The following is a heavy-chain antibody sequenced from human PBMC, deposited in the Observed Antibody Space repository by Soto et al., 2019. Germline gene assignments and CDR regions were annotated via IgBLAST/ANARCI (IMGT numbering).Heavy chain of an antibody. CDR2: INHSGST. CDR3: ARGSGVLRCSGGSCGFYYGMDV. J-gene: IGHJ6*02. V-gene: IGHV4-34*01. CDR1: GGCFSGYY. Sequence: PSETLSLTCAVYGGCFSGYYWSWIRQPPGKGLEWIGEINHSGSTNYNPSLKSRVTISVDTSKNQFSLKLSSVTAADTAVYYCARGSGVLRCSGGSCGFYYGMDVWGQGTTVTVSS. D-gene: IGHD2-15*01.